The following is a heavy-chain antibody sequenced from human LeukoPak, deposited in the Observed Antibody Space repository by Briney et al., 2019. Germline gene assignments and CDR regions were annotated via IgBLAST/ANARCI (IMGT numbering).Heavy chain of an antibody. CDR1: GFTFRDYW. Sequence: LPGGSLRLSCAVSGFTFRDYWMRWVRQAPGKGLEWVAAINKDGGEKQYVDSVKGRFTISRDNARNSVYLQMTSLGAEDTAVYYCATYTQYFGAPGGTDYWGLGTLVTVSS. D-gene: IGHD2-15*01. CDR3: ATYTQYFGAPGGTDY. CDR2: INKDGGEK. V-gene: IGHV3-7*01. J-gene: IGHJ4*02.